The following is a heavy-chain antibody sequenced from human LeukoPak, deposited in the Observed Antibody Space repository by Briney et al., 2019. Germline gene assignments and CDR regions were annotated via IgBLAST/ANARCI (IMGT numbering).Heavy chain of an antibody. J-gene: IGHJ4*02. D-gene: IGHD3-22*01. CDR3: ARDTSYDSSGYYLSFDY. CDR2: INPSGGST. Sequence: GASVKVSCKASGYTFTGYYMHWVRQAPGQGLEWMGIINPSGGSTSYAQKFQGRVTMTRDTSTSTVYMELSSLRSEDTAVYYCARDTSYDSSGYYLSFDYWGQGTLVTVSS. V-gene: IGHV1-46*01. CDR1: GYTFTGYY.